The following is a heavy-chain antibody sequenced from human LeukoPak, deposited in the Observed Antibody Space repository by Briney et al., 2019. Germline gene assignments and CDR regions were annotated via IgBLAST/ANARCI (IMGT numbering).Heavy chain of an antibody. D-gene: IGHD6-19*01. J-gene: IGHJ4*02. CDR3: ARDSVSGWYNLDY. V-gene: IGHV3-21*01. CDR2: ISSSSDYI. CDR1: AFTFSTYS. Sequence: GGSLRLSCVASAFTFSTYSMNWVRQAPGKGLEWVSSISSSSDYIFYADSVKGRFTISRDNAKNSLYLQMNSLRAEDAAVYFCARDSVSGWYNLDYWGQGTLVTVSS.